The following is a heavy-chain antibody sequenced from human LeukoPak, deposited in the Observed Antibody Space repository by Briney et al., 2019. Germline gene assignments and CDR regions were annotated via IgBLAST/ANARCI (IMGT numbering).Heavy chain of an antibody. D-gene: IGHD3-9*01. J-gene: IGHJ4*02. CDR1: GFTFSSYW. Sequence: GGSLRLSCAASGFTFSSYWMSWVRQAPGKGLEWVANIKQDGSEKYYVDSVKGQFTISRDNAKNSLYLQMNSLRAEDTAVYYCARDRLFDILTGSEFDYWGQGTLVTVSS. CDR3: ARDRLFDILTGSEFDY. CDR2: IKQDGSEK. V-gene: IGHV3-7*01.